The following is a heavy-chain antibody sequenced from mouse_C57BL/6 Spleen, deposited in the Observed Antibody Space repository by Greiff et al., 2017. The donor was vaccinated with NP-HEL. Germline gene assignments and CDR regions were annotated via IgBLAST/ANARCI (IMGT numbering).Heavy chain of an antibody. Sequence: QVQLQQSGPELVKPGASVKISCKASGYSFTSYYIHWVKQRPGQGLEWIGWLYPGSGNTKYNEKFKGKATLTADTSSSTAYMQLSSLTSEDAAVDYCARGDGYHAMDYWGQGTSVTVSS. CDR2: LYPGSGNT. V-gene: IGHV1-66*01. CDR1: GYSFTSYY. J-gene: IGHJ4*01. CDR3: ARGDGYHAMDY. D-gene: IGHD2-3*01.